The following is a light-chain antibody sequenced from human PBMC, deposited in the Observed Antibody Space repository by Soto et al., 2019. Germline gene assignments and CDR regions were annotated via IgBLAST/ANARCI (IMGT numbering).Light chain of an antibody. CDR1: QSVSSTY. Sequence: EIVLTQSPGTLSLSPGERATLSCRASQSVSSTYLAWYQQKPGQAPRLLIYVASRRATGITDRFSGSGSGTDFTLTISRLEPEDFAVYYCQQYESSPTTFGGGTKVEIK. CDR2: VAS. J-gene: IGKJ4*01. V-gene: IGKV3-20*01. CDR3: QQYESSPTT.